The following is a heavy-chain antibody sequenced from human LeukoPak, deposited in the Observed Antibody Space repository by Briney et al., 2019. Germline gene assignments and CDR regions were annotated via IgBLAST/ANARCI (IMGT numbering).Heavy chain of an antibody. J-gene: IGHJ4*01. CDR1: GFTVSSYY. D-gene: IGHD5-12*01. Sequence: PGGSLRLSCAASGFTVSSYYMSWVRQAPGKGLEWVSLIYSGGSTYYAGSVKARFTISRDNSKNTLILQMNSLRAEDTAVYYCARSAGIAATIVLGYWGHGTLVTVSS. CDR2: IYSGGST. V-gene: IGHV3-66*01. CDR3: ARSAGIAATIVLGY.